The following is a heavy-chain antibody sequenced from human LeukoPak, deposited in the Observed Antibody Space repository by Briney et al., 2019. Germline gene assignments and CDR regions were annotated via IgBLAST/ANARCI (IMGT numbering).Heavy chain of an antibody. J-gene: IGHJ6*02. CDR2: IWYDGSNK. V-gene: IGHV3-33*08. CDR3: ARDLVVPAAMPHYYYGMDV. Sequence: PGGSLRLSCAASGFTFSSYGMHWVRQAPGKGLEWVAVIWYDGSNKYYADSVKGLFTISRDNSKNTLYLQMNSLRAEDTAVYYCARDLVVPAAMPHYYYGMDVWGQGTTVTVSS. D-gene: IGHD2-2*01. CDR1: GFTFSSYG.